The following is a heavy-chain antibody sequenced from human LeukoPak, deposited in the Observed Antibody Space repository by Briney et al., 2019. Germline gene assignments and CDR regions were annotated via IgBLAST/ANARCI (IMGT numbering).Heavy chain of an antibody. V-gene: IGHV3-30-3*01. CDR1: GFTFSSYA. J-gene: IGHJ4*02. CDR3: ARDEGEDYGDYYFDY. Sequence: PGRSLRLSCAASGFTFSSYAMHWVRQAPGKGLEWVAVISYDGSNKYYADSVKGRFTISRDNSKNTLYLQMNSLRAEDTAVYYCARDEGEDYGDYYFDYWGQGTLVTFSS. CDR2: ISYDGSNK. D-gene: IGHD4-17*01.